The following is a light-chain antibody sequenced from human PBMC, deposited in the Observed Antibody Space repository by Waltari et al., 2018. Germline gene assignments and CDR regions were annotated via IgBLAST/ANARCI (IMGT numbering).Light chain of an antibody. CDR1: ESVLFSSRNKNH. J-gene: IGKJ4*01. CDR3: QQYYDSPLT. V-gene: IGKV4-1*01. Sequence: DIVMTQSPDSLAVSLGERAPTNCKSSESVLFSSRNKNHLAWYQQKPGHPPKLLLYWASTRESGVPDRFSGSGSGTDFTLTISSLQAEDVAIYYCQQYYDSPLTFGGGTKVEIK. CDR2: WAS.